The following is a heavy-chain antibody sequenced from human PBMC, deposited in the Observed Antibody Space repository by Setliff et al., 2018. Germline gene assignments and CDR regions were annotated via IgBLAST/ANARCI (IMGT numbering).Heavy chain of an antibody. CDR2: IYTSGST. D-gene: IGHD3-16*01. V-gene: IGHV4-61*09. CDR3: ARSMIQRNYYCGLDV. CDR1: GASISSGSYY. Sequence: SETLSLTCTVSGASISSGSYYWSWIRQPAGKGLEWIGHIYTSGSTNYNPSLKSRVTISADTSKNLLSLKLSSVTAADTAVYYCARSMIQRNYYCGLDVWGQGTTVTVSS. J-gene: IGHJ6*02.